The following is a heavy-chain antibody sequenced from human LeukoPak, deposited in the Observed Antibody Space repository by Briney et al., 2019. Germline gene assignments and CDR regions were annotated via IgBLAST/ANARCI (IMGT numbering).Heavy chain of an antibody. J-gene: IGHJ4*02. Sequence: ASVKVSCKASGYTFTSYGISWVRQAPGQGLEWMGWIRAYNGNTNYAQKLQGRVTMTTDTSTSTAYMELRSLRSDDTAVYYCARDAPYSGSSRACDYWGQGTLVTVSS. CDR1: GYTFTSYG. CDR2: IRAYNGNT. CDR3: ARDAPYSGSSRACDY. D-gene: IGHD1-26*01. V-gene: IGHV1-18*01.